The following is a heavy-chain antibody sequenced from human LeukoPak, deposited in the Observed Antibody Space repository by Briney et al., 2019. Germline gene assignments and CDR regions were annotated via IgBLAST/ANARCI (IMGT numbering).Heavy chain of an antibody. CDR2: IQYDGNKT. Sequence: GGSLRLSCAASGFIFSNYGMHWVRQTPGKGLERVTFIQYDGNKTYYADSVKGRFTISRDNSKNTLFLQMNSLRAEDTAVYYCALQGSPQPNYYYYYMDVWGKGTTVTVSS. CDR1: GFIFSNYG. J-gene: IGHJ6*03. D-gene: IGHD1-1*01. CDR3: ALQGSPQPNYYYYYMDV. V-gene: IGHV3-30*02.